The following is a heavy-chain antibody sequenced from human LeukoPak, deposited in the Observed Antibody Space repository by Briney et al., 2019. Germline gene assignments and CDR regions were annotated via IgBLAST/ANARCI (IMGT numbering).Heavy chain of an antibody. Sequence: ASVKVSCKASGYTFPSYFMHWVRQAPGQGLEWMGIINPSGGRTSYAQKFQGRVTMTRDTSTSTVYMELSSLRSEDTAVYYCAREPYPQYSSPSTDTYHYGMDVWGQGTTVTVSS. J-gene: IGHJ6*02. CDR3: AREPYPQYSSPSTDTYHYGMDV. V-gene: IGHV1-46*01. CDR2: INPSGGRT. CDR1: GYTFPSYF. D-gene: IGHD6-6*01.